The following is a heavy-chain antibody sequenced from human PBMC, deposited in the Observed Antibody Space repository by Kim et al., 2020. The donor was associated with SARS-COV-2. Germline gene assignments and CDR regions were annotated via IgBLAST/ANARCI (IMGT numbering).Heavy chain of an antibody. J-gene: IGHJ6*02. CDR3: ARFKAVISYYYGMDV. V-gene: IGHV4-59*01. Sequence: PSLKDGATISEDTSKNQFSLKLSSVTAADTAVYYCARFKAVISYYYGMDVWGQGTTVTVSS.